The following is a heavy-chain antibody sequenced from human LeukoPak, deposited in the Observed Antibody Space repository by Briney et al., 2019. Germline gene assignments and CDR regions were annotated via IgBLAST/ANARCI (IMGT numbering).Heavy chain of an antibody. J-gene: IGHJ4*02. CDR3: ASLGIGPYYFDY. Sequence: SETLSLTCTVSGGSISSSSYYWGWIRQPPGKGLEWIGSIYYSGSTYYNLSLKSRVTISVDTSKNQFSLKLSSVTAADTAVYYCASLGIGPYYFDYWGQGTLVTVSS. CDR1: GGSISSSSYY. V-gene: IGHV4-39*01. D-gene: IGHD7-27*01. CDR2: IYYSGST.